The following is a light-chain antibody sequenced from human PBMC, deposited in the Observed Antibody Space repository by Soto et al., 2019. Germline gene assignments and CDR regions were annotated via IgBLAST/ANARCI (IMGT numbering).Light chain of an antibody. Sequence: QSALTQPAFVSGSPGQSITISCTGTSSDVGNYNYVSWYQHHPGKAPKLMIYDVSHRPSGVSARFSGSKSGNTASLKISGLQAEDEADYYCSSYTSRSTVLFGGGTKLTVL. CDR1: SSDVGNYNY. CDR3: SSYTSRSTVL. J-gene: IGLJ3*02. V-gene: IGLV2-14*03. CDR2: DVS.